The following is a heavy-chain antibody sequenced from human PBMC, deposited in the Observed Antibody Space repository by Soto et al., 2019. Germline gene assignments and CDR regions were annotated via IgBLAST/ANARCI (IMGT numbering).Heavy chain of an antibody. V-gene: IGHV1-3*01. J-gene: IGHJ2*01. CDR3: ARGTRVEMATIFWYFDL. CDR1: GYTFTGYA. CDR2: INAGNGNT. D-gene: IGHD5-12*01. Sequence: GAPVKVSCKASGYTFTGYAMHWVRQAPGQRLEWMGWINAGNGNTKYSQKFQGRVTITRDTSASTAYMELSSLRSEDTAVYYCARGTRVEMATIFWYFDLWGRGTLVTVSS.